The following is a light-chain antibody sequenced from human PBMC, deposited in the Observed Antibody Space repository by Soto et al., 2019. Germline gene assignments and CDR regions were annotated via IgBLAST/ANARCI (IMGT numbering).Light chain of an antibody. Sequence: HSALTQPASVSGSPGHSITISCTGTSSDVGGYNYVSWYQQHPGKAPKFMIYDVSNRPSGVSNRFSGSKSGNTASLTISGLQAEDEADYYCCSYTTSNTRQIVFGTGTKLTVL. CDR3: CSYTTSNTRQIV. J-gene: IGLJ1*01. CDR2: DVS. V-gene: IGLV2-14*01. CDR1: SSDVGGYNY.